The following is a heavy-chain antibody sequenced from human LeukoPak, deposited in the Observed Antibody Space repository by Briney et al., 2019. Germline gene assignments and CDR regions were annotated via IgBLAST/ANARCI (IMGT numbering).Heavy chain of an antibody. J-gene: IGHJ4*02. V-gene: IGHV1-69*04. CDR2: IIPILGIA. D-gene: IGHD3-10*01. Sequence: ASVKVSCKASGGTFSSYAISWVRQAPGQGLEWMGRIIPILGIANYAQKFQGRVTITADKSTSTAYMELSSLRSEDTAVYYCAREYYGSGSYTPVQIDYWGQGTLVTVSS. CDR1: GGTFSSYA. CDR3: AREYYGSGSYTPVQIDY.